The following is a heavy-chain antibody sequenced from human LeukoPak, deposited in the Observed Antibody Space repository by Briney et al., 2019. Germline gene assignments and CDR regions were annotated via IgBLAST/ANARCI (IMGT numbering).Heavy chain of an antibody. D-gene: IGHD3-10*01. Sequence: QSGGSLILSCAASGFTFSSYDMHWVRQATGKGLEWVSAIGTAGDTYYPGSVKGRFTISRENAKNSLYLQMNSLRAGDTAVYYCARVGLLWSGHWYFDLWGRGTLVTVSS. V-gene: IGHV3-13*01. J-gene: IGHJ2*01. CDR3: ARVGLLWSGHWYFDL. CDR1: GFTFSSYD. CDR2: IGTAGDT.